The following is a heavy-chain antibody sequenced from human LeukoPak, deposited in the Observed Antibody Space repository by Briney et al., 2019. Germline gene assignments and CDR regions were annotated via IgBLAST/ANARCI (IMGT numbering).Heavy chain of an antibody. CDR1: GYTFTGYY. J-gene: IGHJ2*01. V-gene: IGHV1-2*04. CDR2: INPNSGGT. D-gene: IGHD3-22*01. Sequence: GASVKVSCKASGYTFTGYYMHWVRQAPGQGLEWMGWINPNSGGTNYAQKFQGWVTMTRDTSISTAYMELSRLRSDDTAVYYCARGYYYDSSVDWYFDLWGRGTLVTVSS. CDR3: ARGYYYDSSVDWYFDL.